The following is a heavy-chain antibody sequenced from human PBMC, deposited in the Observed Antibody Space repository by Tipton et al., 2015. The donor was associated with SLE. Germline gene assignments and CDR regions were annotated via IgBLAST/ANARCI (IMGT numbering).Heavy chain of an antibody. D-gene: IGHD5-12*01. CDR1: GFTFDDYA. CDR2: ISWNSGSI. CDR3: AKDIGSGYDLGFYYYYYMDV. Sequence: SLRLSCAASGFTFDDYAMHWVRQAPGKGLEWVAGISWNSGSIGYADSVKGRFTISRDNAKNSLYLQMNSLRAEDTALYYCAKDIGSGYDLGFYYYYYMDVWGKGTTVTVSS. J-gene: IGHJ6*03. V-gene: IGHV3-9*01.